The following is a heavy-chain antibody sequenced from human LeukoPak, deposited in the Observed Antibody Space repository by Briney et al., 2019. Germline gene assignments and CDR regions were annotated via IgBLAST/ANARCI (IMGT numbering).Heavy chain of an antibody. CDR1: GGSFSGYY. CDR2: INHSGST. V-gene: IGHV4-34*01. J-gene: IGHJ6*03. D-gene: IGHD3-10*01. Sequence: PSETLSLTCAVYGGSFSGYYWSWIRQPPGKGLEWIGEINHSGSTNYNPSLKSRVTISVDTSKNQFSLKLSSVTAADTAVYYCARGDITMVRGVSFYYYYYMDVWGKGTTVTVSS. CDR3: ARGDITMVRGVSFYYYYYMDV.